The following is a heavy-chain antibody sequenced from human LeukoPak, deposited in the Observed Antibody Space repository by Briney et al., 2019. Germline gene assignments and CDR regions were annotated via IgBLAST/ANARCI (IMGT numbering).Heavy chain of an antibody. V-gene: IGHV3-30*18. CDR2: IKYDGVNK. CDR1: GFTFSSYG. Sequence: GGTLRLSCVASGFTFSSYGMHWVRQAPGKGLEWVAVIKYDGVNKYYSDSVKGLFTISRDNSKTTLYLQMNSLRAEDTAVYYCAKDPSTYYDYVWGTSIDYWGQGTLVTVSS. D-gene: IGHD3-16*01. J-gene: IGHJ4*02. CDR3: AKDPSTYYDYVWGTSIDY.